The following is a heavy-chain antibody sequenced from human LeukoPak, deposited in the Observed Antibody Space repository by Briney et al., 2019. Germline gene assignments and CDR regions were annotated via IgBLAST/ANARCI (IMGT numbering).Heavy chain of an antibody. CDR2: IRSGGSA. CDR1: GFTFSSYA. V-gene: IGHV3-23*01. CDR3: AKRPDCSTTGCFLFDY. Sequence: GGSLRLSCAASGFTFSSYAMSWVRQAPGKGLEWVSSIRSGGSAYYAESVKGRFTISRDNSKNTLYLQMNSLRAEDTAVYYCAKRPDCSTTGCFLFDYWGQGTLVTVSS. D-gene: IGHD2/OR15-2a*01. J-gene: IGHJ4*02.